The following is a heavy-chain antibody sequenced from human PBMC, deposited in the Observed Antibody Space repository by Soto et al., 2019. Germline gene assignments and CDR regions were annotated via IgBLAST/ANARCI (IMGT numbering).Heavy chain of an antibody. CDR3: AGGGHYGSGTYFQNRIY. Sequence: GASVKVSCKASGGTFSSYAISWVRQAPGQGLEWMGGVIPIFTPPNYAQKFQDRVTISADESTSAAYMELSSLRSEDTAVYSFAGGGHYGSGTYFQNRIYWGQGTQVTVSS. D-gene: IGHD3-10*01. J-gene: IGHJ4*02. V-gene: IGHV1-69*13. CDR2: VIPIFTPP. CDR1: GGTFSSYA.